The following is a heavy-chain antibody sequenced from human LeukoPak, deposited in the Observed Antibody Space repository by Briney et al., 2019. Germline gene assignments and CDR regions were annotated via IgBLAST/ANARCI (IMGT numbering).Heavy chain of an antibody. CDR3: AEDLVGIAAAGYFDY. D-gene: IGHD6-13*01. J-gene: IGHJ4*02. Sequence: PGGSLRLSCAASGFTFSSYAMSWVRRAPGKGLEWVSAISGSGGSTYYADSVKGRFTISRDNSKNTLYLQMNSLRAEDTAVYYCAEDLVGIAAAGYFDYWGQGTLVTVSS. V-gene: IGHV3-23*01. CDR1: GFTFSSYA. CDR2: ISGSGGST.